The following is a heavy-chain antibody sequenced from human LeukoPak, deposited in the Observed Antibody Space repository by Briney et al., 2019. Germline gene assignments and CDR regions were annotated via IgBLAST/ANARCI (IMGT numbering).Heavy chain of an antibody. CDR2: IYSGGST. V-gene: IGHV3-66*01. CDR3: ATIDY. J-gene: IGHJ4*02. CDR1: GFTFSSYA. Sequence: GGSLRLSCAASGFTFSSYAMTWVRQAAGKGLEWVSVIYSGGSTYYADSVKGRFTISRDNSKNTLYLQMNSLRAEDTAVYYCATIDYWGQGTLVTVSS.